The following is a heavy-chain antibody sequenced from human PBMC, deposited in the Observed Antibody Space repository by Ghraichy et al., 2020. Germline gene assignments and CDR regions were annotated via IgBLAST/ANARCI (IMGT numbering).Heavy chain of an antibody. J-gene: IGHJ6*03. V-gene: IGHV3-49*03. Sequence: SLNISCTSSGFTFGDYGVNWFRQAPGKGLEWVGFIRSKSYGGPPEYAASVKGRFSISRDDSKSIAYLQMNSLKTEDTAVYYCSRAPTYDFYMDVWGKGTTVTVS. D-gene: IGHD3-3*01. CDR1: GFTFGDYG. CDR3: SRAPTYDFYMDV. CDR2: IRSKSYGGPP.